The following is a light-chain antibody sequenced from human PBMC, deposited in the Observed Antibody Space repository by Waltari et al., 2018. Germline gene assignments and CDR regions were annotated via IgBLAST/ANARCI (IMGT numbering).Light chain of an antibody. CDR2: KAS. Sequence: DIQMTQSPSTLSASVGDRVTITCRASQSISRWLAWYQQKPGKAPKVLIYKASTLRSGIQSRFSGSGSGTDFTLTISSLQPDDIATYYCQQYNTYWTFGQGTKVEIK. J-gene: IGKJ1*01. V-gene: IGKV1-5*03. CDR1: QSISRW. CDR3: QQYNTYWT.